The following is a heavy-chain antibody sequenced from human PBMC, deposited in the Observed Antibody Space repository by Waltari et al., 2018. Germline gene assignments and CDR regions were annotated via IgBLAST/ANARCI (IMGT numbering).Heavy chain of an antibody. J-gene: IGHJ4*02. CDR3: AHWRLSGSRSGGYFDY. Sequence: QITLKESGPPLVKPTPTITLTCPFSGFSLSTSGVGVGWIRHTPGKALEWLALIYWKDDKRYSPSLKSRLTITKDTSKNQVVLTMTNMDPVDTATYYCAHWRLSGSRSGGYFDYWGQGTLVTVSS. V-gene: IGHV2-5*01. CDR1: GFSLSTSGVG. CDR2: IYWKDDK. D-gene: IGHD1-26*01.